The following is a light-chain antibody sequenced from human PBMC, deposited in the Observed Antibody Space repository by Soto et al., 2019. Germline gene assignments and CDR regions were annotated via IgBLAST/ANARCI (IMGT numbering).Light chain of an antibody. Sequence: EIVLTQSPATLSLSPGQRATLSCRASQSVSSYLAWYQQKPGQAPRLLIYDASNRATGIPAKFGGSGSGTDFTLTISSLEPEDFALYYCQQRSNWPPPFGQGTKLEIK. CDR2: DAS. V-gene: IGKV3-11*01. CDR1: QSVSSY. J-gene: IGKJ2*01. CDR3: QQRSNWPPP.